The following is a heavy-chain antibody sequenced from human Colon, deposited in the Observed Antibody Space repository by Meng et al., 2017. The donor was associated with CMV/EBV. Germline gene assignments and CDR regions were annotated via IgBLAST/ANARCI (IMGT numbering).Heavy chain of an antibody. CDR3: ADFENGQGY. V-gene: IGHV3-66*01. Sequence: EVPLVESGGGLVQPGGSLRLSCAVSAFNVSGGYMSWVRQAPGKGLEWVSSIFSNGNTYYADSVKGRFTISRDDSKNILFFQMNTLRAEDTAVYSCADFENGQGYWGQGTLVTVSS. D-gene: IGHD2-8*01. CDR2: IFSNGNT. J-gene: IGHJ4*02. CDR1: AFNVSGGY.